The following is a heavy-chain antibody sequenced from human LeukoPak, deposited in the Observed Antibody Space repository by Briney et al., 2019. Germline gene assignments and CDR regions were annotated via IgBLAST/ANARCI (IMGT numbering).Heavy chain of an antibody. CDR1: GGSISSSTYS. V-gene: IGHV4-39*01. CDR2: FYYTGDT. J-gene: IGHJ4*02. D-gene: IGHD2-15*01. CDR3: ARLLPYCSDGICYFWEYFDS. Sequence: PSETLSLTCSVSGGSISSSTYSWGWIRQSPGKGLEWIGSFYYTGDTYYGPSLKSRVTISVDTSKNQFSLNLTSLTAADTAVYYCARLLPYCSDGICYFWEYFDSWGQGTLVTVSS.